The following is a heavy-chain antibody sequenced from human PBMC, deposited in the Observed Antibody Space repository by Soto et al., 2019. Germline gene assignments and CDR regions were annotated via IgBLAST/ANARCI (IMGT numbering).Heavy chain of an antibody. J-gene: IGHJ3*02. D-gene: IGHD6-13*01. CDR1: GFTFSSYS. V-gene: IGHV3-21*01. CDR3: ARAALTPQIIAAAGEGCDAFDI. CDR2: ISSSSSYI. Sequence: EVQLVESGGGLVKPGGSLRLSCAASGFTFSSYSMNWVRQAPGKGLEWVSSISSSSSYIYYADSVKGRFTISRDNAKNSLYLQMNSLRAEDTAVYYCARAALTPQIIAAAGEGCDAFDIWGQGTMVTVSS.